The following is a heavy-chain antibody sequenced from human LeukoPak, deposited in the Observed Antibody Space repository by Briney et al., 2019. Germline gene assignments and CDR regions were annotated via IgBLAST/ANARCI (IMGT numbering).Heavy chain of an antibody. CDR1: GFTSSNAW. V-gene: IGHV3-15*01. CDR2: IKSKTDGGTR. CDR3: TTFDYAAFLI. D-gene: IGHD4/OR15-4a*01. J-gene: IGHJ3*02. Sequence: GGSLRLSCAVSGFTSSNAWMSWVRQAPGKGLEWVGRIKSKTDGGTRDYAAPVKGRFTISRDDSKNTLYLQMNSLKTEDTAVYYCTTFDYAAFLIXGQGTMVTVSX.